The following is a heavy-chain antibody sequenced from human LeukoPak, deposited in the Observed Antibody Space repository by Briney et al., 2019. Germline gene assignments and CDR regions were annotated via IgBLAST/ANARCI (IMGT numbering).Heavy chain of an antibody. CDR1: GYTFTSYG. J-gene: IGHJ4*02. V-gene: IGHV1-18*01. CDR3: ARTGYDYVWGSYRYLPFDY. CDR2: ISAYNGNT. D-gene: IGHD3-16*02. Sequence: ASVKVSCTASGYTFTSYGISWVRQAPGQGLEWMGWISAYNGNTNYAQKLQGRVTMTTDTSTSTAYMELRSLRSDDTAVYYCARTGYDYVWGSYRYLPFDYWGQGTLVTVSS.